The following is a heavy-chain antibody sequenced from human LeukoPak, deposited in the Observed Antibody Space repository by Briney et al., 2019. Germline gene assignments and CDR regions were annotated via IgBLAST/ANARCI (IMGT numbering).Heavy chain of an antibody. V-gene: IGHV3-7*01. D-gene: IGHD3-10*01. CDR1: GFTFSTSW. CDR2: IKQHGSEI. CDR3: ATDRGAY. Sequence: GGSLRLSCAAPGFTFSTSWMNWVRRAPGKGLEWVALIKQHGSEIYHADSVKGRFTISRDDAENSLYLQMYSLRVEDTAVYYCATDRGAYWGQGTLVTVSS. J-gene: IGHJ4*02.